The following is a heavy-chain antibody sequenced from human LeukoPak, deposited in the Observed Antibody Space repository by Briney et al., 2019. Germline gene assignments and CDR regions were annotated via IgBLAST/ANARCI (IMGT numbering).Heavy chain of an antibody. V-gene: IGHV3-23*01. CDR3: AKDTYYYDSSGYYDY. CDR1: GFTFSGYA. Sequence: PGGSLRLSCAASGFTFSGYAMSWVRQAPGKGLEWVSAISGSGGSTYYADSVKGRFTISRDNSKNTLYLQMNSLRAEDTAVYYCAKDTYYYDSSGYYDYWGQGTLVTVSS. J-gene: IGHJ4*02. D-gene: IGHD3-22*01. CDR2: ISGSGGST.